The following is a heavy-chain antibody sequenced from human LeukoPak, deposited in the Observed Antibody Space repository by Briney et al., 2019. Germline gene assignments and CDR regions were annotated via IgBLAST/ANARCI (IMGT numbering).Heavy chain of an antibody. Sequence: SETLSLTCAVSGYSISNTYYWGWIRQPPGKGLEWLGGIHHSGNTYYNPSLKGRVTISVDTSKKQFSLKLSSVTAADTAVHYCARQSYDSGSLYYTYWGQGTLVTVSS. V-gene: IGHV4-38-2*01. CDR3: ARQSYDSGSLYYTY. CDR1: GYSISNTYY. CDR2: IHHSGNT. J-gene: IGHJ4*02. D-gene: IGHD3-10*01.